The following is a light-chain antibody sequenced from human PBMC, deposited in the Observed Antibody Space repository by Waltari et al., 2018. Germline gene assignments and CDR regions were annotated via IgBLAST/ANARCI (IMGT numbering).Light chain of an antibody. Sequence: EIVLTQSPATLSLSPGERATLSCRASQSVSSHLAWYQQKLGQAPRLLIYDASNRATGNPAKFSGSGSGTDFTLTISSLEVYDFAVYYCQQRSSWPTFGGGTKVEIK. V-gene: IGKV3-11*01. CDR2: DAS. CDR3: QQRSSWPT. CDR1: QSVSSH. J-gene: IGKJ4*01.